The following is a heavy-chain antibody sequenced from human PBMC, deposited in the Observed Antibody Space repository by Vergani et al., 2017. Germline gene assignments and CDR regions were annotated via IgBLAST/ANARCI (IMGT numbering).Heavy chain of an antibody. Sequence: QVQLQESGPGLVKPSETLSLTCTVSGGSISSSSYYWGWIRQPPGKGLEWIGSIYYSGSTYYNPSLKSRVTISVDTSKNQFSLKLSSVTAADTAVYYCANAGIDYGDPSIYYFDYWGQGTLVTVSS. V-gene: IGHV4-39*01. CDR2: IYYSGST. J-gene: IGHJ4*02. D-gene: IGHD4-17*01. CDR1: GGSISSSSYY. CDR3: ANAGIDYGDPSIYYFDY.